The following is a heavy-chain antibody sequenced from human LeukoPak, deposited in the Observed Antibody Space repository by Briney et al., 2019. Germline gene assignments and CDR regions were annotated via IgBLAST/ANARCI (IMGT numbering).Heavy chain of an antibody. Sequence: GGSLRLSCAASGFTFSSYGMHWVRQAPGKGLEWVAFIRYDGSNKYYADSVKGRFTISRDNSKNTLYLHVNSLRPEDTAVYYCARGPRRLYMSRGIDYWGQGTLVTVSS. CDR1: GFTFSSYG. J-gene: IGHJ4*02. CDR3: ARGPRRLYMSRGIDY. D-gene: IGHD2-2*02. CDR2: IRYDGSNK. V-gene: IGHV3-30*02.